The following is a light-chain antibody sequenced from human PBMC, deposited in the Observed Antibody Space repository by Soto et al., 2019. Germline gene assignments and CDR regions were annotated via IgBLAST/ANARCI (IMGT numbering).Light chain of an antibody. CDR3: QQFNVWQRP. CDR1: QSGGSN. Sequence: EIVMTQSPATLSVSPGERATLSCRASQSGGSNLAWYQQKPGQAPRLLIYGASTRATDIPARFSGSGSGTEFALTINSLQSEDSAVYFCQQFNVWQRPCGQGTKLDIK. V-gene: IGKV3-15*01. CDR2: GAS. J-gene: IGKJ1*01.